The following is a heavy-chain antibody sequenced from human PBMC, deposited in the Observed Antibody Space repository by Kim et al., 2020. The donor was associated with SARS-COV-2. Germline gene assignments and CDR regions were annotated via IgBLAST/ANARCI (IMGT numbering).Heavy chain of an antibody. Sequence: SETLSLTCAVYGGSFSGYYWSWIRQPPGKGLEWIGEINHSGSTNYNPSLKSRVTISVDTSKNQFSLKLSSVTAADTAVYYCARTRGGSGSYNHWGQGTLVTVSS. CDR1: GGSFSGYY. J-gene: IGHJ5*02. CDR3: ARTRGGSGSYNH. CDR2: INHSGST. D-gene: IGHD3-10*01. V-gene: IGHV4-34*01.